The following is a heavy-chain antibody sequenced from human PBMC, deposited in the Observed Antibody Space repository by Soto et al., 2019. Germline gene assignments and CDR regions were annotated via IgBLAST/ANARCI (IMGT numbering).Heavy chain of an antibody. CDR3: ARAGAVYAHHAFDI. V-gene: IGHV1-69*02. CDR1: GGTFSSYT. Sequence: QVQLVQSGAEVKKPGSSVKVSCKASGGTFSSYTISWVRQAPGQGLEWMGRIIPILGIANYAQKFQGRVTITADKSTSTAYMELSSLRSEDTAVYYCARAGAVYAHHAFDIWGQGTMVTVSS. CDR2: IIPILGIA. D-gene: IGHD2-8*01. J-gene: IGHJ3*02.